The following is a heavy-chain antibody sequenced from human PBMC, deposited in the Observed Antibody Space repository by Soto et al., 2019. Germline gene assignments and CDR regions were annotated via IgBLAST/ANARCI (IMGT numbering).Heavy chain of an antibody. D-gene: IGHD5-18*01. V-gene: IGHV3-23*01. CDR3: AKDLVQLWSDAFDI. J-gene: IGHJ3*02. CDR1: GFTFSRFA. CDR2: ISVSGDTT. Sequence: GGSLRLSCAASGFTFSRFAMTWVRQAPGKGLEWVSGISVSGDTTYYADSVKGRFTISRDNSKNTLYLQMNSLRAEDTAVYYCAKDLVQLWSDAFDIWGQGTMVPVSS.